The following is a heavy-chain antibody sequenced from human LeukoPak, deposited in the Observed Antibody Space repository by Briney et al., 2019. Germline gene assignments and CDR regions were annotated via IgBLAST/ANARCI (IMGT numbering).Heavy chain of an antibody. V-gene: IGHV4-34*01. D-gene: IGHD3-22*01. CDR2: INHSGST. CDR3: ARSYYDSSGYYAEYFQH. Sequence: PSETLSLTCAVYGGSFSGYYWSWIRQPPGKGLEWIGEINHSGSTNYNPSLKSRVTISVDTSKNQFSLKLSSVTAADTAVYYCARSYYDSSGYYAEYFQHWGQGTLVTVSS. CDR1: GGSFSGYY. J-gene: IGHJ1*01.